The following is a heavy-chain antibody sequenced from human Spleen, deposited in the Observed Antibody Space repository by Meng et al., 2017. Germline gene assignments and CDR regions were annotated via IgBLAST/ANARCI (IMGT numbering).Heavy chain of an antibody. CDR3: ARVPSCYYYYYYAMDV. Sequence: ASVKVSCKASGYSFTSYDINWVRQATGQGLEWMGWMNPYSGNAGYAQIFQGRVTMTRNTSISTAYMELSSLRSEDTAVYYCARVPSCYYYYYYAMDVWGQGTTVTVSS. D-gene: IGHD2-21*01. CDR2: MNPYSGNA. J-gene: IGHJ6*02. CDR1: GYSFTSYD. V-gene: IGHV1-8*01.